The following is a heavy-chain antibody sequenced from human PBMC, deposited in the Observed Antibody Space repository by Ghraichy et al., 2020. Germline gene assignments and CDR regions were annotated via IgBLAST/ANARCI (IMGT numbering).Heavy chain of an antibody. CDR2: IYYSGST. CDR1: GGSISSSSYY. Sequence: SETLSLTCTVSGGSISSSSYYWGWIRQPPGKGLEWIGSIYYSGSTYYNPSLKSRVTISVDTSKNQFSLKLSSVTAADTAVYYCARGPIDSSGYYHVGAFDIWGQGTMVTVSS. V-gene: IGHV4-39*01. CDR3: ARGPIDSSGYYHVGAFDI. D-gene: IGHD3-22*01. J-gene: IGHJ3*02.